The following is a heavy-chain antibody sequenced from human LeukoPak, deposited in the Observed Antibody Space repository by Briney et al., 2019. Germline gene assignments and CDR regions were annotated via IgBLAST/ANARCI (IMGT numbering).Heavy chain of an antibody. Sequence: GGSLRLSCAASGFNFSNYAMSWVRQAPGKGLELVSAISGSGGSTYYADSVNGRFTIFRDNSKNTLYLQMNSLRADDTAVYYFARDCSSTSCYSYWGQGTLVTVSS. CDR1: GFNFSNYA. CDR2: ISGSGGST. CDR3: ARDCSSTSCYSY. J-gene: IGHJ4*02. V-gene: IGHV3-23*01. D-gene: IGHD2-2*01.